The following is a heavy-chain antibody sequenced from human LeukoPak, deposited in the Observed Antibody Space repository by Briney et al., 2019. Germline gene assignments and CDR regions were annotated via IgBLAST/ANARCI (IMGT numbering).Heavy chain of an antibody. CDR1: GYTFTSYY. CDR2: INPSGGST. CDR3: ARGAGHCSSTSCYPDC. J-gene: IGHJ4*02. Sequence: ASVKVSCKASGYTFTSYYMHWVRQAPGQGLEWMGIINPSGGSTSYAQTFQGRVTMTRDTSTSTVYMELSSLRSEDTAVYYCARGAGHCSSTSCYPDCWGQGTLVTVSS. D-gene: IGHD2-2*01. V-gene: IGHV1-46*01.